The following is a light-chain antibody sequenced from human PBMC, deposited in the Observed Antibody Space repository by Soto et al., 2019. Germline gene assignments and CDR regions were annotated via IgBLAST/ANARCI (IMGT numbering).Light chain of an antibody. CDR1: QSISSY. J-gene: IGKJ4*01. CDR2: AAS. Sequence: DIQMTQSPSYLSESVGDRVTITCRASQSISSYLNWYQQKPGKAPKLLIYAASSLQSGVPSRFSGSGSGTDFTLTISSLQPEDFATYYCQQSYSTPLTFGGGTKVDIK. CDR3: QQSYSTPLT. V-gene: IGKV1-39*01.